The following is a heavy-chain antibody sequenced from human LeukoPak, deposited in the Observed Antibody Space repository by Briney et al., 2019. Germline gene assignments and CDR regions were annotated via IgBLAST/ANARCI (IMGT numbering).Heavy chain of an antibody. D-gene: IGHD3-22*01. CDR3: AREPLLYYDTSDPIDY. J-gene: IGHJ4*02. V-gene: IGHV3-48*04. CDR2: ISVSSSTI. Sequence: GGSLRLSCAASGFTFTSYSMNWVRQAPGKGLEWISYISVSSSTIYYADSVRGRFTISRDNAKNTLYLQMNSLGAEDTALYYCAREPLLYYDTSDPIDYWGQGTLVTVSS. CDR1: GFTFTSYS.